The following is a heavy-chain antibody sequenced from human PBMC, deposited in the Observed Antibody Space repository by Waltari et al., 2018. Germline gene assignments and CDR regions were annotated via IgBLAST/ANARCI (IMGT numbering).Heavy chain of an antibody. CDR3: ARDRRGGSYPGDY. CDR1: GFTFSSYG. D-gene: IGHD1-26*01. J-gene: IGHJ4*02. CDR2: IWYDGSNK. Sequence: QVQLVESGGGVVQPGRSLRLSCAASGFTFSSYGMHCVRQAPGKGLEWVAVIWYDGSNKYYADSVKGLFTISRDNSKNTLYLQMNSLRAEDTAVYYCARDRRGGSYPGDYWGQGTLVTVSS. V-gene: IGHV3-33*01.